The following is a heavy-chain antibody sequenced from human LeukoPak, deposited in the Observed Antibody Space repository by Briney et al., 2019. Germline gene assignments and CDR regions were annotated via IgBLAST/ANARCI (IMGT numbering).Heavy chain of an antibody. J-gene: IGHJ6*03. CDR2: IKQDGSEK. CDR3: ARGPMVPSYCYYYYMDV. CDR1: GFTFSSYW. Sequence: PGGYLRLSCAASGFTFSSYWMSWVRQAPGKGLEWVANIKQDGSEKYYVDSVKGRFTISRDNAKNSLYLQMNSLRAEDTAVYYCARGPMVPSYCYYYYMDVWGKGTTVTVSS. V-gene: IGHV3-7*01. D-gene: IGHD3-10*01.